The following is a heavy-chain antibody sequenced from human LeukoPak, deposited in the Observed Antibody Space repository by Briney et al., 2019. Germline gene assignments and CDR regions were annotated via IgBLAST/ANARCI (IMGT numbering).Heavy chain of an antibody. J-gene: IGHJ3*02. CDR1: GFTFSSYS. D-gene: IGHD3-22*01. CDR2: ISSSSSTI. CDR3: AKAGSGYWAADAFDI. V-gene: IGHV3-48*01. Sequence: GGSLRLSCAASGFTFSSYSMNWVRQAPGKGLEWVSYISSSSSTIYYADSVKGRFTISRDNAKNSLYVQMNSLRAEDTAVYYCAKAGSGYWAADAFDIWGQGTMVTVSS.